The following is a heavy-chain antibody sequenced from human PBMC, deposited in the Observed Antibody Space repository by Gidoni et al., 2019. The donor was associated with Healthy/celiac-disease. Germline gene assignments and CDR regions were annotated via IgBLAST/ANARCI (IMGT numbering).Heavy chain of an antibody. D-gene: IGHD5-12*01. J-gene: IGHJ4*02. CDR3: AKDREGYNRGRVFDY. Sequence: EVQLLEAGGGLVQPGGSLRLYCAASGFTSSSYAMSWVRQAPGKGLEWVSASSGSGGSTYYADSVTGRFTISRDNSQNTLYLQMNSLRAEDTAVYYCAKDREGYNRGRVFDYWGQGTLVTVSS. CDR2: SSGSGGST. V-gene: IGHV3-23*01. CDR1: GFTSSSYA.